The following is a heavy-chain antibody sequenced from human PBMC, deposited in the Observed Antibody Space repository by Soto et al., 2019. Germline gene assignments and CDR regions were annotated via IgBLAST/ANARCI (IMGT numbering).Heavy chain of an antibody. CDR2: IYPGDSDT. J-gene: IGHJ3*02. Sequence: GGSLRLSCAASGFTFSDYYMSWVRQMPGKGLEWMGVIYPGDSDTRYSPSLQGQVTISADKSSSAAYLQWSSLQASDTATYYCARSLVNGTYEAFDIWGQGTMVTVSS. CDR1: GFTFSDYY. V-gene: IGHV5-51*01. CDR3: ARSLVNGTYEAFDI. D-gene: IGHD6-13*01.